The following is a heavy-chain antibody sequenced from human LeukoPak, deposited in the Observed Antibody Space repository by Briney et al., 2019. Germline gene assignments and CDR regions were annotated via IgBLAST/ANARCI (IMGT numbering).Heavy chain of an antibody. Sequence: PVKVSCKASGGTFSSYAISWVRQAPGQGLEWMGRIIPILGIANYAQKFQGRVTITADKSTSTAYMELSSLRSEDTAVYYCARGDILTGYYRGYFDYWGQGTLVTVSS. D-gene: IGHD3-9*01. CDR3: ARGDILTGYYRGYFDY. CDR1: GGTFSSYA. V-gene: IGHV1-69*04. CDR2: IIPILGIA. J-gene: IGHJ4*02.